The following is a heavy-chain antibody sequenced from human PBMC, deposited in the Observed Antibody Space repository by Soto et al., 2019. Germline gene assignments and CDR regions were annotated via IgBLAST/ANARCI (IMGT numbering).Heavy chain of an antibody. Sequence: QVQLVQSGAEVKKPGASVKVSCKASGYTFTSYDINWVRQATGQGLESMGWMNPNSGNTAYAQKYQGRVTMTRNTSISTAYMELSSLRSEDTAVYYCARGNEYGGNFDYWGQGTLVTVSS. D-gene: IGHD2-15*01. V-gene: IGHV1-8*01. CDR2: MNPNSGNT. J-gene: IGHJ4*02. CDR3: ARGNEYGGNFDY. CDR1: GYTFTSYD.